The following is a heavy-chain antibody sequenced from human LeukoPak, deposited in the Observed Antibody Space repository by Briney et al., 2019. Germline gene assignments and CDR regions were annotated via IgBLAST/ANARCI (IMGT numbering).Heavy chain of an antibody. CDR3: ARGNYDYVWGSYRPLYYCYGMDV. Sequence: SETLSLTSTVAGGSISSYYWSWIRQPPGKGLERIGYTYYSGNTNYNPSLKSRVTISVDTSKNQFSLKLSSVTAADTAVYYCARGNYDYVWGSYRPLYYCYGMDVWGKGTTVTVSS. D-gene: IGHD3-16*02. CDR1: GGSISSYY. V-gene: IGHV4-59*01. J-gene: IGHJ6*04. CDR2: TYYSGNT.